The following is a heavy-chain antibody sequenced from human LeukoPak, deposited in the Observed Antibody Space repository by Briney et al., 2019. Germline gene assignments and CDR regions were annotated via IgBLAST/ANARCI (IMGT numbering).Heavy chain of an antibody. J-gene: IGHJ4*02. Sequence: GGSLRLSCAASGFTFSSYAMSWVRQAPGKGLEWASAISGSGGSTYYADSVKGRFTISRDNSKNTLYLQMNSLRAEDTAVYYCAKALGIAVAGRGDYWGQGTLVTVSS. CDR1: GFTFSSYA. D-gene: IGHD6-19*01. V-gene: IGHV3-23*01. CDR3: AKALGIAVAGRGDY. CDR2: ISGSGGST.